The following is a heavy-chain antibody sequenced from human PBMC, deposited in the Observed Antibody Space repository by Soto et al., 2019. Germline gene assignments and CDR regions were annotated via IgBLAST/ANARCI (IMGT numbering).Heavy chain of an antibody. CDR3: VDIVVVAASHPRRYFQH. CDR1: GGSISSSSYY. CDR2: MYYSGSS. J-gene: IGHJ1*01. D-gene: IGHD2-21*02. V-gene: IGHV4-39*01. Sequence: QLQLQESGPGLVKPSETLSLTCTVSGGSISSSSYYWGWIRQPPGKGLEWIGSMYYSGSSFYNPSLKSRVTMSVDASRDQCSLRLSSVTAADTAIYYCVDIVVVAASHPRRYFQHWGQGALVTVSS.